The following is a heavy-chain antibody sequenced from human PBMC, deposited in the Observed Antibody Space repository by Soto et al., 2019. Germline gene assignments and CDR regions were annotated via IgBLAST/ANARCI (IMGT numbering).Heavy chain of an antibody. CDR2: MHAGNGNT. CDR1: GYTFTLHA. J-gene: IGHJ4*02. CDR3: ARRSGMYGIAF. Sequence: QVHLVQSGAEVKRPGASVKVSCRASGYTFTLHAIHWVRQAPGQRLEWVGWMHAGNGNTKYSEKFPGRLSITRDTSANTAYMELGSLTIADTAVYYCARRSGMYGIAFWGQGTLVTVSS. D-gene: IGHD2-15*01. V-gene: IGHV1-3*01.